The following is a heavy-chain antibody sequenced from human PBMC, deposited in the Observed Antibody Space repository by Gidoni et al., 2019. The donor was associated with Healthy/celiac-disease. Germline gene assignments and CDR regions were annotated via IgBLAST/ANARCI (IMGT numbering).Heavy chain of an antibody. J-gene: IGHJ3*02. Sequence: QVQLVESGGGVVQPGRSLRLSCAASGFTFSSYGMHWVRQAPGKGLEWVAVISYDGSNKYYADSVKGRFTISRDNSKNTLYLQMNSLRAEDTAVYYCAILRITMIVVVITEDDAFDIWGQGTMVTVSS. CDR3: AILRITMIVVVITEDDAFDI. CDR1: GFTFSSYG. D-gene: IGHD3-22*01. CDR2: ISYDGSNK. V-gene: IGHV3-30*03.